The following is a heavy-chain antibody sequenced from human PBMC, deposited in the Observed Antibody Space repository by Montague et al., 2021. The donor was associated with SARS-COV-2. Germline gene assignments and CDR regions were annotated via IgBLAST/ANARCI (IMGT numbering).Heavy chain of an antibody. Sequence: ETLSLTCTVSGGSISSSSYYWGWIRQPPGKGLEWIGSIYYSGSTYYNPSLKSRVTISVDTSKNQFSLKLSSVTAADTAVYYCARHGKTRIAMMVVVIGYFDYWGQGTLVTVSS. D-gene: IGHD3-22*01. CDR2: IYYSGST. CDR1: GGSISSSSYY. V-gene: IGHV4-39*01. CDR3: ARHGKTRIAMMVVVIGYFDY. J-gene: IGHJ4*02.